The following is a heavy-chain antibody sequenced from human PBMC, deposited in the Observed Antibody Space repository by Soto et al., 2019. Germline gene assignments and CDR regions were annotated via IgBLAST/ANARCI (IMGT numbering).Heavy chain of an antibody. D-gene: IGHD3-10*01. V-gene: IGHV4-39*01. J-gene: IGHJ6*02. Sequence: SETLSLTCTVSGGSISSSSYYWGWIRQPPGKGLEWIGSIYYSGSTYYNPSLKSRVTISVDTSKNQFSLKLSSVTAADTAVYYCARRVAEGLLWFGELSDYGMDVWGQGTTVTVSS. CDR1: GGSISSSSYY. CDR2: IYYSGST. CDR3: ARRVAEGLLWFGELSDYGMDV.